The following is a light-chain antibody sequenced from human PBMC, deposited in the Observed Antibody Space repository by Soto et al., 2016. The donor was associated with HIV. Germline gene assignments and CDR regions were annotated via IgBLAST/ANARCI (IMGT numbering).Light chain of an antibody. CDR3: QKYNGDPT. CDR1: QSISNW. J-gene: IGKJ4*01. V-gene: IGKV1-5*03. CDR2: KAS. Sequence: DIQMTQSPSTLSASVGDRVTITCRASQSISNWLAWYQQKPGKAPKLLIYKASSLESGVPSRFSGSGSGTEFTLTISSLQPDDFATYYCQKYNGDPTFGGGTKVEIK.